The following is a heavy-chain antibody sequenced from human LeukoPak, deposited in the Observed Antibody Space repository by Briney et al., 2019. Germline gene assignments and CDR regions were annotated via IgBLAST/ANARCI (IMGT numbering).Heavy chain of an antibody. D-gene: IGHD3-22*01. V-gene: IGHV3-48*03. J-gene: IGHJ4*02. CDR2: ISSSGSTI. Sequence: GGSLRLSCVASGFTFSSYEMNWVRQAPGKGLEWVSYISSSGSTIYYVDSVKGRITISRDNAKNSLYLQMNSLRAEDTSVYYCARAGTDSSGYYNVDYWGQGTLVTVSS. CDR1: GFTFSSYE. CDR3: ARAGTDSSGYYNVDY.